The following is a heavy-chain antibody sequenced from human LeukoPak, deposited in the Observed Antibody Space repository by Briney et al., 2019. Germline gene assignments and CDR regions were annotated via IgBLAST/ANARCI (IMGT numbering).Heavy chain of an antibody. CDR2: INPNSGGT. D-gene: IGHD3-3*01. CDR1: GYTFTGYY. Sequence: GASVKVSCKASGYTFTGYYMHWVRQAPGQGLEWMGRINPNSGGTNYAQKFQGRVTMTRDTSISTAYMELSRLRSDDTAVYYCAREGVPSDFWSGYVPPANWFDPWGQGTLVTVSS. CDR3: AREGVPSDFWSGYVPPANWFDP. V-gene: IGHV1-2*06. J-gene: IGHJ5*02.